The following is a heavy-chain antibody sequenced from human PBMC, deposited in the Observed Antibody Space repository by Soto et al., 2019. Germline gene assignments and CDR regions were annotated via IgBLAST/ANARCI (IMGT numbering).Heavy chain of an antibody. J-gene: IGHJ3*02. V-gene: IGHV3-23*01. Sequence: AGGSLRLSCAAPGFIFSTYAMNWVRQAPGKGLEWVSAISSSGDDVYYAESVRGRFTISRDNSINTLYLQMRSLRPEDTAVYYCAHPRGYGVFDAVDIWGQGTMVTVSS. D-gene: IGHD4-17*01. CDR2: ISSSGDDV. CDR3: AHPRGYGVFDAVDI. CDR1: GFIFSTYA.